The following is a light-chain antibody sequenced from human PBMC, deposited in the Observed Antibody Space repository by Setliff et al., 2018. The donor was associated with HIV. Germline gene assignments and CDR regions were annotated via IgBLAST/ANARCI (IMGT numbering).Light chain of an antibody. CDR1: NTDIGGYKY. CDR2: DVT. CDR3: SSYPGNKSRL. J-gene: IGLJ3*02. Sequence: QSVLAQPPSVFGSPGQSITIFCTGSNTDIGGYKYVSWYQQHPGKAPKLLIYDVTNRPSGVSSRFSGSRSGNSASLSISGLQAEDEADYYCSSYPGNKSRLFGGGTKVTVL. V-gene: IGLV2-14*01.